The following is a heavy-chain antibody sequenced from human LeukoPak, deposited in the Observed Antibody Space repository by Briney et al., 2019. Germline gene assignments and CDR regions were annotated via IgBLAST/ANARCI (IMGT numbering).Heavy chain of an antibody. CDR2: IYHSGST. J-gene: IGHJ5*02. Sequence: SETRSLTCTVSGYSISSGYYWDWIRQPPGKGLEWIGSIYHSGSTYYNPSLKSRVTISVDTSKNQFSMKLSSVTAADTAVYYCARSYHSPFDPWGQGTLVTVSS. CDR1: GYSISSGYY. CDR3: ARSYHSPFDP. V-gene: IGHV4-38-2*02. D-gene: IGHD2-2*01.